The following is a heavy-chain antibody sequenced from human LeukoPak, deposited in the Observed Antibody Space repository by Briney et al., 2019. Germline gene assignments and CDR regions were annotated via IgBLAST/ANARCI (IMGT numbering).Heavy chain of an antibody. CDR3: ARDRYDSSGYNFDY. V-gene: IGHV3-53*01. CDR2: IYGGGST. D-gene: IGHD3-22*01. J-gene: IGHJ4*02. CDR1: GFTVSSNY. Sequence: PGGSLRLSCAASGFTVSSNYMSWVRQAPGKGLEWVSVIYGGGSTYYADSVKGRFTISRDNSKNTLYLQMNSLRAEDTAVYYCARDRYDSSGYNFDYWGQGTLVTVSS.